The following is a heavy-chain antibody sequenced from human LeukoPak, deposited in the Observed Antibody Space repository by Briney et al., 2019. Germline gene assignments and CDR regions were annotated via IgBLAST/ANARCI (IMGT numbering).Heavy chain of an antibody. D-gene: IGHD2-2*01. CDR2: IIPILGIA. CDR1: GGTFSSYA. Sequence: SVKVSCKASGGTFSSYAISWVRQAPGQGLEWMGRIIPILGIANYAQKFQGRVTMTRDTSTSTVYMELSSLRSEDTAVYYCARVGYCSSTSCFVPARYYYYYGMDVWGQGTTVTVSS. CDR3: ARVGYCSSTSCFVPARYYYYYGMDV. J-gene: IGHJ6*02. V-gene: IGHV1-69*04.